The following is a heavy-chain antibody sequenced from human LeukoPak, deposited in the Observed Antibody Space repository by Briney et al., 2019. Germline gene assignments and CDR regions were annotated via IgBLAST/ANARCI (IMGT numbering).Heavy chain of an antibody. Sequence: PSETLSLTCTVSGDSINSGGHFWSWIRQHPGKGLEWIGYINYGGSTYYNPSLKSRVTISVDTSQNQFSLKLSSVTAADTAMYYCARDEAIFGAGYYYGMDVWGQGTTVTVSS. CDR2: INYGGST. J-gene: IGHJ6*02. CDR3: ARDEAIFGAGYYYGMDV. V-gene: IGHV4-31*03. D-gene: IGHD3-3*01. CDR1: GDSINSGGHF.